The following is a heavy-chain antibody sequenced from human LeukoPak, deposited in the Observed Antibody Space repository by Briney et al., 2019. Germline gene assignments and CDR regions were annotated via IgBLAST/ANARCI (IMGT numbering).Heavy chain of an antibody. V-gene: IGHV3-53*01. D-gene: IGHD3-3*01. Sequence: GGSLRLSCAASELTVSNNYMSWVRQAPGKGLEWVSAIYTSGHTVYADSVKGRFIISKDNSNNTLYLQMNSLRAADTAIYYCARSGFWDGYSYYYMDVWGYGTTVTVSS. J-gene: IGHJ6*03. CDR3: ARSGFWDGYSYYYMDV. CDR1: ELTVSNNY. CDR2: IYTSGHT.